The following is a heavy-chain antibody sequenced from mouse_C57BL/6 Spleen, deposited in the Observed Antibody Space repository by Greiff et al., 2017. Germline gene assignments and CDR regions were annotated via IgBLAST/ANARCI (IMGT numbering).Heavy chain of an antibody. CDR1: GYAFSSYW. J-gene: IGHJ3*01. V-gene: IGHV1-80*01. D-gene: IGHD2-2*01. Sequence: QVHVMQSGAELVKPGASVKISCKASGYAFSSYWMHWVKQRPGKGLEWIGQIYPGDGDTNYNGKFKGKATLTADKSSSTAYMQLSSLTSEDSAVYFCARNGYGAWFAYWGQGTLVTVSA. CDR2: IYPGDGDT. CDR3: ARNGYGAWFAY.